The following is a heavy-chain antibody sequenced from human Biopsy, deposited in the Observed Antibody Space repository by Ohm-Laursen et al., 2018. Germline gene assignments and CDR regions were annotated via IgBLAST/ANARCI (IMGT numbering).Heavy chain of an antibody. V-gene: IGHV1-2*02. Sequence: SVKVSCKVSGYTFTAYFIHWVRQAPGQGLEWMGWVNPNSGATNYAQKFQGRVTMTRDTSMSTAYMELNRLRSDDTAVYYCARGGLNYWYFDLWGRGTLVTVSS. J-gene: IGHJ2*01. CDR1: GYTFTAYF. D-gene: IGHD1-26*01. CDR3: ARGGLNYWYFDL. CDR2: VNPNSGAT.